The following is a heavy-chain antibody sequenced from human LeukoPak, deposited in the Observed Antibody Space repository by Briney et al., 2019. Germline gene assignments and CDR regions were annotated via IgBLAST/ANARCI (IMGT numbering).Heavy chain of an antibody. D-gene: IGHD4-17*01. CDR2: ISGSGGST. CDR1: GGSISSYY. J-gene: IGHJ4*02. Sequence: ETLSLTCTVSGGSISSYYWSWVRQAPGKGLEWVSAISGSGGSTYYADSVKGRFTISRDNSKNTLYLQMNSLRAEDTAVYYCANYYGDYTFDYWGQGTLVTVSS. V-gene: IGHV3-23*01. CDR3: ANYYGDYTFDY.